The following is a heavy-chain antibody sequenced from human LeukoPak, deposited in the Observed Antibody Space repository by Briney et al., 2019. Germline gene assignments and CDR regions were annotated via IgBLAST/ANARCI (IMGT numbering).Heavy chain of an antibody. CDR3: TTAKTRLDAFDL. V-gene: IGHV3-15*07. Sequence: WIRQPPGKGLEWVVRIKSTGDGRTADNAAPVKGRFTISRDDSRTTLYLQMNSLKTEDTAVYYCTTAKTRLDAFDLWGQGTMVTVSS. J-gene: IGHJ3*01. CDR2: IKSTGDGRTA. D-gene: IGHD5-12*01.